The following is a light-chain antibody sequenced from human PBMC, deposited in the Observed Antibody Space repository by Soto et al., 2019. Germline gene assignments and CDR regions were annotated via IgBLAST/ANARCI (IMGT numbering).Light chain of an antibody. J-gene: IGKJ5*01. CDR3: QQYGSAAPNT. CDR2: GAS. Sequence: EIVLTQSPGTLSLSPGEGATLSCRASQSVSSNYLAWYQQKPGQAPRLLIYGASSRATGIPDRFSGSGSGTDFTLTISRLEPEDFDMYYCQQYGSAAPNTFGQGTRLEIE. CDR1: QSVSSNY. V-gene: IGKV3-20*01.